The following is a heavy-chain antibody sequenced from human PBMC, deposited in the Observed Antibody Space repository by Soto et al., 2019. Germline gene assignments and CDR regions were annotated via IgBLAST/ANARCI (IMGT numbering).Heavy chain of an antibody. V-gene: IGHV3-15*01. Sequence: EVQLVESGGGLVKPGGSLRLSCAASGFTFSNAWMSWVRQAPGKGLEWVGRIKSKTDGGTTDYAAPVKGRFTISRDDSKNTLYLQMNSPKTEDTAVYYCTTDGMENYYDSSGYYLDAFDIWGQGTMVTVSS. D-gene: IGHD3-22*01. CDR2: IKSKTDGGTT. CDR3: TTDGMENYYDSSGYYLDAFDI. J-gene: IGHJ3*02. CDR1: GFTFSNAW.